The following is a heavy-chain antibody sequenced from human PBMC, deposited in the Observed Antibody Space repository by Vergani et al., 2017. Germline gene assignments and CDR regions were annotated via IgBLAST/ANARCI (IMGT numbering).Heavy chain of an antibody. CDR3: ARDGIDSSGYQGRWFDP. D-gene: IGHD3-22*01. Sequence: QVQLQESGPGLVKASQTLSLTCTVSGGSISSGDYYWSWIRQPPGKGLEWIGYIYHSESTYYNPSLKSRVSISVDTSKNQFSLKLTSVTVADTAVYYCARDGIDSSGYQGRWFDPWGQGTLVTVSS. CDR2: IYHSEST. J-gene: IGHJ5*02. V-gene: IGHV4-30-4*08. CDR1: GGSISSGDYY.